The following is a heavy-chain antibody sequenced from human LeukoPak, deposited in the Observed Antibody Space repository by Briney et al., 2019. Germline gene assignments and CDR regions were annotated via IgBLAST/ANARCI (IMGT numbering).Heavy chain of an antibody. V-gene: IGHV4-39*07. Sequence: SETLSLTCTVSGGSISSYYWGWVRQPPGKGLEWIGSIYYSGSTYYNPSLKSRVTISVDTSKNQFSLKLSSVTAADTAVYYCARVPRETRYYYYYMDVWGKGTTVTVSS. D-gene: IGHD1-26*01. CDR2: IYYSGST. CDR3: ARVPRETRYYYYYMDV. J-gene: IGHJ6*03. CDR1: GGSISSYY.